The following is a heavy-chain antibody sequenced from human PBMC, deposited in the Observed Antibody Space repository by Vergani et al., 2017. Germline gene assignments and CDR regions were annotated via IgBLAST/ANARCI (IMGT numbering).Heavy chain of an antibody. Sequence: QMQLVQSGAEVKKTGSSVKVSCKASGYTFTYRYLHWVRQAPGQALEWMGWINPNSGGTNYAQKFQGRVTMTRDTSISTAYMELSNLRSDDTAVYYCARVGTISNRDYFDYWGQGTLVTVSS. CDR2: INPNSGGT. J-gene: IGHJ4*02. CDR1: GYTFTYRY. D-gene: IGHD1-14*01. CDR3: ARVGTISNRDYFDY. V-gene: IGHV1-2*02.